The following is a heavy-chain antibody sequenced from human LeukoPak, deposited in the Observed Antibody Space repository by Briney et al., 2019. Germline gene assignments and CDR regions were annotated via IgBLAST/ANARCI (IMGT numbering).Heavy chain of an antibody. CDR3: AAESDTIYPDGFRDY. V-gene: IGHV1-2*06. CDR1: GYTFTGYY. Sequence: ASVKVSCKASGYTFTGYYMHWVRQAPGQGLEWMGRINPNSGGTNYAQKFQGRVTMTRDTSISTAYMELSRLRSEDTAVYYCAAESDTIYPDGFRDYWGQGTLVTVSS. D-gene: IGHD3-10*01. J-gene: IGHJ4*02. CDR2: INPNSGGT.